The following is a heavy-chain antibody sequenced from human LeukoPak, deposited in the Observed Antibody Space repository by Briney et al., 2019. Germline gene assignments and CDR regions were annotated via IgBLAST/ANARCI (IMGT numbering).Heavy chain of an antibody. CDR3: ARARKNTAVVFDY. V-gene: IGHV3-11*04. J-gene: IGHJ4*02. Sequence: GGSLRLSCAASGFTFSDYYMSWIRQAPGKGLEWVSYITSSGSTIFYADSVKGRFTISRDNAKNSLSLQMNSLRAEDTAVYYCARARKNTAVVFDYWGQGPLVTVSS. CDR1: GFTFSDYY. CDR2: ITSSGSTI. D-gene: IGHD2/OR15-2a*01.